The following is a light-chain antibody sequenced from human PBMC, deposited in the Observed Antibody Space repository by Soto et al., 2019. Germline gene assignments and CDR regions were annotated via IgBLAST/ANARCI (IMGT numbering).Light chain of an antibody. Sequence: DIGRTKSQGTLSLSPGERATLSCRASQSVSSSYLAWYQQKPGQAPRLLIYGASSRATGIPDRFSGSGSGTDFTLTISRLEPEDFAVYYCQQYAISSLTFGGGTKGDIK. CDR1: QSVSSSY. J-gene: IGKJ4*01. CDR3: QQYAISSLT. CDR2: GAS. V-gene: IGKV3-20*01.